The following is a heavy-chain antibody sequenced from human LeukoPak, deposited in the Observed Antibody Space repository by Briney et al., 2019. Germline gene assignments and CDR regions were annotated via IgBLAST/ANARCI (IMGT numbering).Heavy chain of an antibody. CDR2: FYTSGNT. J-gene: IGHJ4*02. CDR3: ARGIGRSSDY. CDR1: GGSISSGSYY. D-gene: IGHD3/OR15-3a*01. Sequence: PSQTLSLTCTVSGGSISSGSYYWSWIRQPAGKGLEWIGRFYTSGNTNYNPSLKSRVTIPLDTSNNQFSLKLSSVTAADTAVYYCARGIGRSSDYWGRGTLVTVSS. V-gene: IGHV4-61*02.